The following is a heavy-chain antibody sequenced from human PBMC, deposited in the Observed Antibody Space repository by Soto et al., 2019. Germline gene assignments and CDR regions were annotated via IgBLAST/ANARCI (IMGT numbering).Heavy chain of an antibody. CDR1: GFSFSTYN. D-gene: IGHD7-27*01. J-gene: IGHJ4*02. CDR3: VREDGLVGSNSAFDQ. CDR2: INGRSNYK. Sequence: GGSLRLSCAASGFSFSTYNMNWVRQAPGEGLGWVSSINGRSNYKYYTDSVKGRFTISRDNPKNSLYLQMDSLRVEDTAVYYCVREDGLVGSNSAFDQWGQGTLVTVSA. V-gene: IGHV3-21*01.